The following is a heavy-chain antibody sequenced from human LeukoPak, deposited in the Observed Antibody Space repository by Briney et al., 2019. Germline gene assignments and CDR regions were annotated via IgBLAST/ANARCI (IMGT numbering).Heavy chain of an antibody. V-gene: IGHV3-48*03. D-gene: IGHD3-10*01. CDR1: GFTFSSYE. J-gene: IGHJ4*02. Sequence: GGSLRLSCAASGFTFSSYEMNWVRQAPGKGLEWVSYISSSGSTIYYADSVKGRFTISRDSAKNSLYLQMNSLRAEDTAVYYCARDRYYGSHFDYWGQGTLVTVSS. CDR2: ISSSGSTI. CDR3: ARDRYYGSHFDY.